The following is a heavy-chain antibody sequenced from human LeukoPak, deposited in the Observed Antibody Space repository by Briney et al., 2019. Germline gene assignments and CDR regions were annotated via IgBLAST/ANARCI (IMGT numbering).Heavy chain of an antibody. J-gene: IGHJ4*02. CDR2: ITASSDYK. CDR1: GFTFSAYT. CDR3: ARDPAATPLDY. V-gene: IGHV3-21*01. Sequence: GGSLRLSCAASGFTFSAYTMSWVRQAPGKGLEWVSSITASSDYKYYADSRRGRLTIYRDNAKNSIFLKMNSLGGDDTAVYYCARDPAATPLDYWGQGTLVTVSS. D-gene: IGHD6-13*01.